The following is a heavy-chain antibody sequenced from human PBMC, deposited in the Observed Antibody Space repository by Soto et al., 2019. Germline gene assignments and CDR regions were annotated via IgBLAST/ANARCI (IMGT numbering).Heavy chain of an antibody. D-gene: IGHD2-15*01. CDR3: AREEKCSGGSCYSEYCRR. J-gene: IGHJ1*01. Sequence: ASVKVSCKASGYLFTAYSMHWVRLAPGQGLEWMGVVNPSGGSTKYAQNFQGRVTMTRDTSTTTIYMELSSLRSDDTAIYYCAREEKCSGGSCYSEYCRRWGQGTLVTVSS. V-gene: IGHV1-46*01. CDR1: GYLFTAYS. CDR2: VNPSGGST.